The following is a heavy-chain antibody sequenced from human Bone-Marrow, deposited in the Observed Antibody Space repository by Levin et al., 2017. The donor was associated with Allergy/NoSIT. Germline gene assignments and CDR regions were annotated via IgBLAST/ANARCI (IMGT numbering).Heavy chain of an antibody. V-gene: IGHV1-2*02. CDR2: VNPNNEAT. Sequence: ASVKVSCKTSGYTFTAYYIHWVRQAPGQGLEWMGWVNPNNEATNYAHNLQGRVTMTSDTSTSTAYMDLLRLTSDDTADFYCAIGTDTWNFDYWGQGTLVTVSS. CDR1: GYTFTAYY. CDR3: AIGTDTWNFDY. J-gene: IGHJ4*02. D-gene: IGHD1-1*01.